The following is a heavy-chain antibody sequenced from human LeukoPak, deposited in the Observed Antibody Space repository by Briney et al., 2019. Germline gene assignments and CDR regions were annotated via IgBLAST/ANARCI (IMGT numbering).Heavy chain of an antibody. Sequence: KPSETLSLTCTVSGGSISSGSYYWSWIRQPAGKGLEWIGRIYTSGSTNYNPSLKSRVTISVDTSKNQFSLKLSSVTAADTAVYYCASTPERYSYGTGDMDYWGQGTLVTVSS. CDR2: IYTSGST. CDR3: ASTPERYSYGTGDMDY. J-gene: IGHJ4*02. CDR1: GGSISSGSYY. V-gene: IGHV4-61*02. D-gene: IGHD5-18*01.